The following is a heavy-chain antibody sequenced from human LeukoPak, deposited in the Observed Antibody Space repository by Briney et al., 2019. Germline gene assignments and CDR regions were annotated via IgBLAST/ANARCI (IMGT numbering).Heavy chain of an antibody. V-gene: IGHV3-74*01. J-gene: IGHJ4*02. CDR2: INSDGTST. D-gene: IGHD3-16*02. CDR1: GFTFRNYW. Sequence: GGSLRLSCAASGFTFRNYWMYWVRQAPGKGLVWVSRINSDGTSTIYADSVKGRFTISRDNSKNTLYLQMNSLRAEDTAVYYCAKARLELRLGELPFFDYWGQETLVTVSS. CDR3: AKARLELRLGELPFFDY.